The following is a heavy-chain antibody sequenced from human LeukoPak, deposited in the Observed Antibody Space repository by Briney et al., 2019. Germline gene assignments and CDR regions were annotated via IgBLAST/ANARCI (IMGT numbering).Heavy chain of an antibody. D-gene: IGHD4-17*01. V-gene: IGHV1-69*05. CDR3: AREHPNYGDYVLCY. CDR2: IIPIFGTA. Sequence: AXVKVSCKASGGTFSSYAISWVRQAPGQGLEWMGRIIPIFGTANYAQKFQGRVTITTDESTSTAYMELSSLKSEDTAVYYCAREHPNYGDYVLCYWGQGTLVTVSS. J-gene: IGHJ4*02. CDR1: GGTFSSYA.